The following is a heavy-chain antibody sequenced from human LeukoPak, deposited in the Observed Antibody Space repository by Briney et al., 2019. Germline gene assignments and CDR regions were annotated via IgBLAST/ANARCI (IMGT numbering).Heavy chain of an antibody. CDR1: GFTFSSYW. D-gene: IGHD3-10*01. CDR3: ARVWGFGEQAAPNFDY. CDR2: IKQDGSEK. J-gene: IGHJ4*02. V-gene: IGHV3-7*01. Sequence: GGSLRLSCAASGFTFSSYWMSWVRQAPGKGLEWVANIKQDGSEKYYVDSVKGGFTISRDNAKNSLYLQMNSLRAEDTAVYYCARVWGFGEQAAPNFDYWGQGTLVTVSS.